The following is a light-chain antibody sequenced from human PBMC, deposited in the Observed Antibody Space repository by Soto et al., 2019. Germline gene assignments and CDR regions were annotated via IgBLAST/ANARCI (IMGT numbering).Light chain of an antibody. V-gene: IGKV3-15*01. CDR2: GAS. J-gene: IGKJ4*01. Sequence: EIVMTQSPATLSVSPGERATLSCRASQSVTSNLAWYQQKRGQAPRLLIYGASTRATGIPARFSGSGSGTEFTLTISSLRSEDLAVYYCQQYNNWPLTFGGGTKVEIK. CDR1: QSVTSN. CDR3: QQYNNWPLT.